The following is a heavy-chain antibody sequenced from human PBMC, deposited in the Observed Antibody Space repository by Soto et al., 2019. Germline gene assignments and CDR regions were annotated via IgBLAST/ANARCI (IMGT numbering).Heavy chain of an antibody. CDR1: GFTFSSYG. J-gene: IGHJ4*02. V-gene: IGHV3-30*18. D-gene: IGHD3-3*01. Sequence: GGSLRLSCAASGFTFSSYGMHWVRQAPGKGLEWVAVISYDGSNKYYADSVKGRFTISRDNPKNTLYLQMNSLRAEDTAVYYCAKGSGNYDFWSLTDFDYWGQGTLVTVSS. CDR2: ISYDGSNK. CDR3: AKGSGNYDFWSLTDFDY.